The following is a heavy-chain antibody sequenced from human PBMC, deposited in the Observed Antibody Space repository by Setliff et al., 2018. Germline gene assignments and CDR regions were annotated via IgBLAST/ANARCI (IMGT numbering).Heavy chain of an antibody. V-gene: IGHV1-69*05. CDR1: GGTFSSNG. CDR3: AREKGYYNSGSYKYWSSDY. J-gene: IGHJ4*02. D-gene: IGHD3-10*01. CDR2: INPIFGTT. Sequence: GASVKVSCKASGGTFSSNGISWVRQAPGQGLEWMGGINPIFGTTTYAQKFQGRVTITTDESTSTAYMDLSSLTSDDTAIYYCAREKGYYNSGSYKYWSSDYWGQGTLVTVS.